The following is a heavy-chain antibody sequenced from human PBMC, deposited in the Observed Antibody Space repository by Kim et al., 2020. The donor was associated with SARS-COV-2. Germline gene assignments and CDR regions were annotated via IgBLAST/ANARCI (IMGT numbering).Heavy chain of an antibody. CDR1: GFTFSSYG. V-gene: IGHV3-30*18. CDR3: AKVRGSSPKYYYYYGMDV. Sequence: GGSLRLSCAASGFTFSSYGMHWVRQAPGKGLEWVALISYDEDNKYYADSAKGRFTISRDNSKNTLYLQMNSLRAEDTAVYYCAKVRGSSPKYYYYYGMDVWGQGTTATVSS. CDR2: ISYDEDNK. J-gene: IGHJ6*02. D-gene: IGHD3-16*01.